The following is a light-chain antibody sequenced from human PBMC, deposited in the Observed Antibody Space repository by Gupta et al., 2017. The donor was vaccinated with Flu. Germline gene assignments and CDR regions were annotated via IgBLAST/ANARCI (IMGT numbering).Light chain of an antibody. CDR1: SGSIADTY. V-gene: IGLV6-57*03. CDR3: PYYDTNRQAV. CDR2: DDN. J-gene: IGLJ2*01. Sequence: NFILTQPHSVSESPGKTVTIACTRSSGSIADTYVQWYQQRPGSAPTTVSCDDNNRPSRVPERFSGSIDSSSNSASLTTSGLKTEDEADNDGPYYDTNRQAVFGGGTKL.